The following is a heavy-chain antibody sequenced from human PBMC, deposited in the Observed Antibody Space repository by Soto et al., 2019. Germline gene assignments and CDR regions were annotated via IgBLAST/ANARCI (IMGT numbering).Heavy chain of an antibody. D-gene: IGHD3-3*01. V-gene: IGHV4-59*08. CDR2: IYYSGST. J-gene: IGHJ4*02. CDR1: GGSISSYY. CDR3: ARRHDFWSGYYTQ. Sequence: SETLSLTCTVSGGSISSYYWSWIRQPPGKGLEWIGYIYYSGSTNYNPSLKSRVTISVDTSKNQFSLKLSSVTAADTAVYYCARRHDFWSGYYTQWGQGTLVTVSS.